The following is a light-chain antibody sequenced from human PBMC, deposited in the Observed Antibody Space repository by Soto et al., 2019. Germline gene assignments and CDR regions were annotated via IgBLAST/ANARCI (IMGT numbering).Light chain of an antibody. CDR1: YNLLHSSTKKNY. CDR2: WAS. V-gene: IGKV4-1*01. Sequence: DFGMTQSPDSLAVSLGERATINCKCNYNLLHSSTKKNYLAWYQQKPGQPPKLLIYWASTRESGVPDRFSGSGSGTDFTLTISSLQAEDVAVYYCQQYYSTPITFGQGTRLEIK. CDR3: QQYYSTPIT. J-gene: IGKJ5*01.